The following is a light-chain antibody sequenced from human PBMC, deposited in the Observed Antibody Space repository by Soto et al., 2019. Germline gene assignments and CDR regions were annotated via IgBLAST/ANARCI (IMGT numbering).Light chain of an antibody. J-gene: IGLJ3*02. CDR2: GNS. Sequence: QSVLTQPPSVSGAPGQRVTISCTGSSSNIGACYDVHWYQQLPGTAPKLLIYGNSNRPSGVPDRFSGSKSGTSASLAITGLQAEDEADYYCAAWDDSLNGWVFGGGTKLTVL. CDR1: SSNIGACYD. CDR3: AAWDDSLNGWV. V-gene: IGLV1-40*01.